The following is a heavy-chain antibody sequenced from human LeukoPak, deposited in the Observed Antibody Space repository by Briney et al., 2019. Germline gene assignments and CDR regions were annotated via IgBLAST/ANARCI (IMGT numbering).Heavy chain of an antibody. CDR1: GFTFSSYA. V-gene: IGHV3-23*01. CDR2: ISGSGGST. Sequence: GGSLRLSCAVSGFTFSSYAMSWVRQAPGKGLEWVSVISGSGGSTYYADSVKGRFTISRDNSKNTLYLQMNSLRAEDTAVYYCAKAGVTWIQLCSAWFDPWGQGTLVTVSS. CDR3: AKAGVTWIQLCSAWFDP. D-gene: IGHD5-18*01. J-gene: IGHJ5*02.